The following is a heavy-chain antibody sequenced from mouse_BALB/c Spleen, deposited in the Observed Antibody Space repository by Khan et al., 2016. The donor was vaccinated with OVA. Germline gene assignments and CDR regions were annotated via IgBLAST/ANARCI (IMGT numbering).Heavy chain of an antibody. CDR3: ARHYYGSTLYWYFDV. V-gene: IGHV1-85*01. J-gene: IGHJ1*01. D-gene: IGHD1-1*01. CDR2: IFPGDDST. CDR1: GYTFTNYD. Sequence: QVQLKQSGAELVKPGASVKLSCKASGYTFTNYDINWVRQRPEQGLEWIGWIFPGDDSTKYNEKFKGKATLTTDKSSSTAYMQLSRQTSEDSSVYFCARHYYGSTLYWYFDVWGAGTTVTVSS.